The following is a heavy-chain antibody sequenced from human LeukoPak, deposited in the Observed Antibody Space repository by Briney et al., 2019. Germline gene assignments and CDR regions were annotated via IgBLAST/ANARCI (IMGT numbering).Heavy chain of an antibody. CDR2: INPNTGGT. Sequence: ASVKVSCKASGGTFSSYAISWVRQASGQGLEWMGWINPNTGGTKYAQRFQDRVTMTRDTSISTAYMEVSRLRYDDTAVYYCARPLRVTMIRGAAFRASSDFDPWGQGTLVTVSS. D-gene: IGHD3-10*01. CDR3: ARPLRVTMIRGAAFRASSDFDP. J-gene: IGHJ5*02. CDR1: GGTFSSYA. V-gene: IGHV1-2*02.